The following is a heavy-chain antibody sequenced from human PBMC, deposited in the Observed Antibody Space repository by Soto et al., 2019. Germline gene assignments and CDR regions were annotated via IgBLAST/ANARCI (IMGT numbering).Heavy chain of an antibody. Sequence: PSETLSLTCTVSGGSISSYYWSWIRQPPGKGLEWIGYIYYSGSTNYNPSLMSRVTMSVDTSKNQFSLKLSSVTAADAAVYYCARHHCSGAYCYAFDYWGQGTLVTVSS. CDR2: IYYSGST. J-gene: IGHJ4*02. CDR3: ARHHCSGAYCYAFDY. CDR1: GGSISSYY. D-gene: IGHD2-15*01. V-gene: IGHV4-59*08.